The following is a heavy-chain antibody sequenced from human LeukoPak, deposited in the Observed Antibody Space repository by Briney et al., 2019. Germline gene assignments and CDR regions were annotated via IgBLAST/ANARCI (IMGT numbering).Heavy chain of an antibody. D-gene: IGHD6-6*01. V-gene: IGHV5-51*01. CDR1: AYSFISYW. CDR2: IYPGDSDT. Sequence: GESLKISCKGSAYSFISYWIGWVRQMPGTGLEWMGIIYPGDSDTRYSPSFQGQVTISADKSISTAYLQWSSLKASDTAVYYCARRSSIAIRLFDYWGQGTLVTVSS. CDR3: ARRSSIAIRLFDY. J-gene: IGHJ4*02.